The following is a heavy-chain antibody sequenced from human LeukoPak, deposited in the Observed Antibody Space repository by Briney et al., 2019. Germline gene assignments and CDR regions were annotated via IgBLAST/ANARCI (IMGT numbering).Heavy chain of an antibody. V-gene: IGHV3-48*03. Sequence: GGSLRLSCAASGFTFRSYEMNWVRQAPGKGLEWVSYISSSGSTIYYADSVKGRFTISRDNAKNSLYLQMDSPRAEDTAVYYCAERGITMIGGVWGKGTTVTISS. J-gene: IGHJ6*04. CDR3: AERGITMIGGV. CDR2: ISSSGSTI. CDR1: GFTFRSYE. D-gene: IGHD3-10*02.